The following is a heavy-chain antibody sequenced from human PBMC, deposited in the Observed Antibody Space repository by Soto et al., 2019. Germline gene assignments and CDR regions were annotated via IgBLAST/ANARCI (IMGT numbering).Heavy chain of an antibody. CDR3: ARDRSILYYYYGMDV. CDR2: IYSGGST. Sequence: GGSLRLSCAASGFTVSSNYMSWVRQAPGKGLEWVSVIYSGGSTYYADSVKGRFTISRDNSKNTLYLQMNSLRAEDTAVYYCARDRSILYYYYGMDVWGQGTTLTVSS. V-gene: IGHV3-53*05. D-gene: IGHD3-3*01. CDR1: GFTVSSNY. J-gene: IGHJ6*02.